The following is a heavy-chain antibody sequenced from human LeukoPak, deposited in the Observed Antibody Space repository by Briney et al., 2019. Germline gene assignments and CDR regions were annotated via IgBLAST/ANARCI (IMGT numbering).Heavy chain of an antibody. D-gene: IGHD3-10*01. J-gene: IGHJ4*02. V-gene: IGHV4-59*01. CDR3: ARSPGDYYGSGSSLDY. CDR1: GGSISSYY. CDR2: IYYSGST. Sequence: SETLSLTCTVSGGSISSYYWSWIRQPPGKGLEWIGYIYYSGSTNYNPSLKSRVTISVDTSKNQFSLKLSSVTAADMAVYYCARSPGDYYGSGSSLDYWGQGTLVTVSS.